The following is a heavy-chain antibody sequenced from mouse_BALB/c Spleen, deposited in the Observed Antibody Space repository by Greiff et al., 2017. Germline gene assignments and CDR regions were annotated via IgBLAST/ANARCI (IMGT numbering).Heavy chain of an antibody. Sequence: ESGPGLVKPSQSLSLTCSVTGYSITSGYYWNWIRQFPGNKLEWMGYISYDGSNNYNPSLKNRISITRDTSKNQFFLKLNSVTTEDTATYDCANILPYAMDDWGEGGSVTVSS. CDR2: ISYDGSN. D-gene: IGHD1-3*01. V-gene: IGHV3-6*02. J-gene: IGHJ4*01. CDR1: GYSITSGYY. CDR3: ANILPYAMDD.